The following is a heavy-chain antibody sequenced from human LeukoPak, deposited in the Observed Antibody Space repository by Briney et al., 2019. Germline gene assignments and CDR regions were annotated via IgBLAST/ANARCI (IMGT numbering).Heavy chain of an antibody. D-gene: IGHD2-2*01. V-gene: IGHV3-15*01. CDR1: GFTFSNAW. CDR3: TTGCSSTSCQPDY. CDR2: IKSKTDGGTT. J-gene: IGHJ4*02. Sequence: GGSLRLSCAASGFTFSNAWMSWVRQAPGKGLEWVGRIKSKTDGGTTDYAAPVKGRFTISRDDSKNTLYLQMHSLKTEDTAVYYCTTGCSSTSCQPDYWGQGTLVTVSS.